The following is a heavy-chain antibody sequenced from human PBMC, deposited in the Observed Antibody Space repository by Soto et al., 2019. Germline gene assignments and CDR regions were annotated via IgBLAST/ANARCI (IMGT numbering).Heavy chain of an antibody. D-gene: IGHD2-2*01. Sequence: QSGGSLRLSCAASGFTVSSNYMSWVRQAPGKGLEWVSVIYRGGSTYYADSVKGRFTISRDNSKNTLYLQMNSLRAEDTAVYYCARMDLVVVPAATYYYGMDVWGQGTTVTVSS. CDR3: ARMDLVVVPAATYYYGMDV. CDR1: GFTVSSNY. J-gene: IGHJ6*02. CDR2: IYRGGST. V-gene: IGHV3-53*01.